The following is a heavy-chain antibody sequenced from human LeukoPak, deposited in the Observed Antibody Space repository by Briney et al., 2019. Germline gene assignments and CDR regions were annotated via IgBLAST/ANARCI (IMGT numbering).Heavy chain of an antibody. CDR2: ISYDGSNK. Sequence: GGSLTLSCAASGFTFSSYPMHWVRQAPGKGLVWVAVISYDGSNKYHEDPVKGRFTISRDNSKNTLYLQMNSLRAEDTAVYYCSNGYYYDSSGYYYRDYFDYWGQGTLVTVSS. CDR1: GFTFSSYP. V-gene: IGHV3-30-3*01. J-gene: IGHJ4*02. D-gene: IGHD3-22*01. CDR3: SNGYYYDSSGYYYRDYFDY.